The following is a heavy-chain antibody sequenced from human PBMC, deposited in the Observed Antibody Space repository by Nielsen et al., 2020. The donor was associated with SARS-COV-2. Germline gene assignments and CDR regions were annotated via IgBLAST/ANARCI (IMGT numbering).Heavy chain of an antibody. CDR2: IFSDGST. D-gene: IGHD3-3*01. CDR1: GFIVSKNY. CDR3: ARDGVGYYYYMDV. V-gene: IGHV3-66*01. J-gene: IGHJ6*03. Sequence: GESLKISCAASGFIVSKNYMNWVRQAPGQGLERVSIIFSDGSTYYADSVKGRFTISRDTSRNKLFLQMNSLRDEDTGVYYCARDGVGYYYYMDVWGKGTTVTVSS.